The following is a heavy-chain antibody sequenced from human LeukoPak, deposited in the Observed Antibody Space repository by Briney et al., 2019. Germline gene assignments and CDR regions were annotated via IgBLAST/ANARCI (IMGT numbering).Heavy chain of an antibody. D-gene: IGHD2-15*01. Sequence: ASVKVSCKASGGTFTSYDINWVRQATGQGLEWMGWMNPNSGNTGYAQKFQGRVTITRNTSISTAYMELSSLRSEDTAVYYCARSPKAAIPDYWGQGTLVTVSS. CDR3: ARSPKAAIPDY. CDR1: GGTFTSYD. J-gene: IGHJ4*02. CDR2: MNPNSGNT. V-gene: IGHV1-8*03.